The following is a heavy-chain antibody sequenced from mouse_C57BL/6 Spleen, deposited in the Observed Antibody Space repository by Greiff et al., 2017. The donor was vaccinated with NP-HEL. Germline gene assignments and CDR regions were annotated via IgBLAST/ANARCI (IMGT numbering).Heavy chain of an antibody. Sequence: VQLQQSGPELVKPGASVKISCKASGYSFTDYNMNWVKQSNGKGLEWIGVINPNYGTTNYNQKFKGKATLTVNTSSSTAYMQLNSLTSEDSAVYYGARKGDDGNYYYFDYWGQGTTLTVSS. CDR2: INPNYGTT. CDR3: ARKGDDGNYYYFDY. J-gene: IGHJ2*01. D-gene: IGHD2-1*01. CDR1: GYSFTDYN. V-gene: IGHV1-39*01.